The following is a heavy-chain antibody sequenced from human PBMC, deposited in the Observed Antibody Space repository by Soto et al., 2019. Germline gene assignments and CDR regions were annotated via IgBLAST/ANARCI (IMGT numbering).Heavy chain of an antibody. V-gene: IGHV3-30*18. J-gene: IGHJ4*02. CDR2: ISYDGSNK. Sequence: ESGGGVVQPGRSLRLSCAASGFTFSSYGMHWVRQAPGKGLEWVAVISYDGSNKYYADSVKGRFTISRDNSKNTLYLQMNSLRAEDTAVYYCAKDPTLPTMVRGVMGYFDYWGQGTLVTVSS. CDR3: AKDPTLPTMVRGVMGYFDY. CDR1: GFTFSSYG. D-gene: IGHD3-10*01.